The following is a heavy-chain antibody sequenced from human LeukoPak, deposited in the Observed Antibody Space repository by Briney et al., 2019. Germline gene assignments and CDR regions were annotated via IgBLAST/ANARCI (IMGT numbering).Heavy chain of an antibody. D-gene: IGHD6-13*01. J-gene: IGHJ4*02. V-gene: IGHV1-69*05. CDR2: IIPIFGTA. Sequence: ASVKVSCKASGGTFSSYAISWVRQAPGQGLEWMGGIIPIFGTANYAQKLQDRVTITTDESTSTAYMELSSLRSEDTAVYYCARTPKLAAGTFGETSSFDYWGQGTLVTVSS. CDR3: ARTPKLAAGTFGETSSFDY. CDR1: GGTFSSYA.